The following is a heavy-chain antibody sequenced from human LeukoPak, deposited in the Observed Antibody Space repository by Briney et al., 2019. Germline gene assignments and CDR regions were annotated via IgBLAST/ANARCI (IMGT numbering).Heavy chain of an antibody. J-gene: IGHJ4*02. Sequence: GGSLRLSCAASGFTFSSYSMNWVRQAPGKGLEWVSYISSSSSTIYYADSVKGRFTISRDNSKNTLYLQMNSLRAEDTAVYYCANVVHNYFDYWGQGTLVTVSS. CDR1: GFTFSSYS. D-gene: IGHD2-8*01. CDR3: ANVVHNYFDY. CDR2: ISSSSSTI. V-gene: IGHV3-48*01.